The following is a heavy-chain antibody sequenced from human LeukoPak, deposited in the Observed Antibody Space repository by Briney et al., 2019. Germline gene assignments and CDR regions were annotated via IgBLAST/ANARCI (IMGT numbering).Heavy chain of an antibody. J-gene: IGHJ1*01. V-gene: IGHV1-69*01. CDR2: IIPIIGTA. D-gene: IGHD5-18*01. CDR1: GSTFSSYA. Sequence: SVKVSCKASGSTFSSYAVGWVRQAPGQGLEWMGGIIPIIGTANYTQKFQGRVTITADESTRTVYMGLSSLRSEDTAVYYCARTWAEGVNYGYSKYFHHWGQGTLVTVSS. CDR3: ARTWAEGVNYGYSKYFHH.